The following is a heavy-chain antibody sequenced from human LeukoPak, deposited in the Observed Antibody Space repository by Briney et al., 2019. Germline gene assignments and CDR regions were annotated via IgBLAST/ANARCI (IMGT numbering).Heavy chain of an antibody. Sequence: SETLSLTCAVYGGSFSGYYWSWIRQPPGKGLEWIGEINHSGSTNYNPSLKSRVTISVDTSKNQFSLKLSSVTAADTAVYCCARDPYSGSYGSYYYYYMDVWGKGTTVTVSS. J-gene: IGHJ6*03. V-gene: IGHV4-34*01. CDR2: INHSGST. D-gene: IGHD1-26*01. CDR3: ARDPYSGSYGSYYYYYMDV. CDR1: GGSFSGYY.